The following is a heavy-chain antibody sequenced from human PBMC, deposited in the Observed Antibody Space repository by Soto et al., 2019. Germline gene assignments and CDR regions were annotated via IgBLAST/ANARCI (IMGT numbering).Heavy chain of an antibody. J-gene: IGHJ4*02. CDR2: FDPEDGET. CDR1: GYTLTELS. D-gene: IGHD3-10*01. V-gene: IGHV1-24*01. CDR3: ATDLGFGELLQEATLDY. Sequence: GASVKVSCKVSGYTLTELSMHWVRQAPGKGLEWMGGFDPEDGETIYAQKFQGRVTMTEDTSTDTAYMGLSSLRSEDTAVYYCATDLGFGELLQEATLDYWGQGTLVTVSS.